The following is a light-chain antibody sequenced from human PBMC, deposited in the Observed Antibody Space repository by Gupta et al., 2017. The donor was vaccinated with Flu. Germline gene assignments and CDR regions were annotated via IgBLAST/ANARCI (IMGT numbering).Light chain of an antibody. V-gene: IGKV1-39*01. CDR2: SAF. J-gene: IGKJ2*01. CDR1: QYISTY. Sequence: DIQLTQSPSSLSASVGDRVNITCRASQYISTYLNWYHQVPGKAPNLLIFSAFRFPTGVPSRFSGSGSGTDFTLTISSLQPEDFGTYYCQSSFSIPRTFGLGTKLEIQ. CDR3: QSSFSIPRT.